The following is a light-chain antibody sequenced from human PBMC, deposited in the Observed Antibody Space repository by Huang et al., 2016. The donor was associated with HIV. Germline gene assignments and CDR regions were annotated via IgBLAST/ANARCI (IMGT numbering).Light chain of an antibody. V-gene: IGKV1-39*01. J-gene: IGKJ2*01. CDR1: QSISTY. CDR3: QQCYSTLYT. CDR2: SVS. Sequence: DIQMTQSPSSLSASVGDRVTISCRASQSISTYLNWYQQKPGKAPKVVIYSVSRLQSGVPSRFSGSGSGTDFTLTISSLQPKDFATYFCQQCYSTLYTFGQGTKLEMK.